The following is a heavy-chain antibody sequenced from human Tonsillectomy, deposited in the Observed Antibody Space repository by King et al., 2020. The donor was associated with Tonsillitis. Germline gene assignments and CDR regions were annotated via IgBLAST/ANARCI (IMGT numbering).Heavy chain of an antibody. CDR2: FDPEDGET. V-gene: IGHV1-24*01. CDR3: ATYCGGGSCYSGLPYYGMDV. Sequence: QLVQSGAEVKKPGASVKVSCKVSGYTLTELSMHWVRQAPGKGLEWMGGFDPEDGETIYAQKFQGRVTMTEDTSTDTAYMELSSLRSEDTAVYYCATYCGGGSCYSGLPYYGMDVWGQGTTVTVSS. CDR1: GYTLTELS. D-gene: IGHD2-15*01. J-gene: IGHJ6*02.